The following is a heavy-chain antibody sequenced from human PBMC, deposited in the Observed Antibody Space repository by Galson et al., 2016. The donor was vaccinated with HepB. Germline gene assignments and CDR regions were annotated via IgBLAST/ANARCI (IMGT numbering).Heavy chain of an antibody. J-gene: IGHJ4*02. CDR1: GGTFSNYV. D-gene: IGHD5-24*01. CDR2: IIPIFGTA. V-gene: IGHV1-69*06. CDR3: ARLDAYNYPYYFDY. Sequence: SVKVSCKASGGTFSNYVISWVRQAPGQGLEWMGGIIPIFGTANNAQKFQGRVTITADKFTSTAYMELSGLRSEDTAVYYCARLDAYNYPYYFDYWGQGTLVTVS.